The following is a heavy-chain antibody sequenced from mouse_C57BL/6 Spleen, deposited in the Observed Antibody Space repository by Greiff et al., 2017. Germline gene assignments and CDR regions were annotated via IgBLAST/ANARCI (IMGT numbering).Heavy chain of an antibody. V-gene: IGHV1-64*01. J-gene: IGHJ2*01. Sequence: QVQLKQPGAELVKPGASVKLSCKASGYTFTSYWMHWVKQRPGQGLEWIGMIHPNSGSTNYNEKFKSKATLTVDKSSSTAYMQLSSLTSEDSAVYYCARREVGDYFDYWGQGTTLTVSS. CDR2: IHPNSGST. D-gene: IGHD1-1*02. CDR3: ARREVGDYFDY. CDR1: GYTFTSYW.